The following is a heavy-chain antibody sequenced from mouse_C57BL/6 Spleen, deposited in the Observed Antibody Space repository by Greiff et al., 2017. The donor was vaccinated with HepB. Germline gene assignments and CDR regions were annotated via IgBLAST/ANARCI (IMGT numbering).Heavy chain of an antibody. J-gene: IGHJ3*01. CDR1: GFTFSSYA. V-gene: IGHV5-4*01. CDR2: ISDGGSYT. Sequence: EVKLVESGGGLVKPGGSLKLSCAASGFTFSSYAMSWVRQTPEKRLEWVATISDGGSYTYYPDNVKGRFTISRDNAKNNLYLQMSHRKSEDTAMYYCARDDWDEGGFAYWGQGTLVTVSA. CDR3: ARDDWDEGGFAY. D-gene: IGHD4-1*01.